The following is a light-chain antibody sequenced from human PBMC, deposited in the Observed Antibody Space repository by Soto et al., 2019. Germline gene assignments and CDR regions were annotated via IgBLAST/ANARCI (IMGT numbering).Light chain of an antibody. CDR2: SAS. Sequence: VDLGGTLICMSSQDISTYLAWYQQKPGKVPRLLIYSASTLQSGVPSWFSGSGSGTEFTLRICCLQPEDFSPYYCQQLGRYAFTFGEGTKVDIK. J-gene: IGKJ4*02. CDR1: QDISTY. V-gene: IGKV1-9*01. CDR3: QQLGRYAFT.